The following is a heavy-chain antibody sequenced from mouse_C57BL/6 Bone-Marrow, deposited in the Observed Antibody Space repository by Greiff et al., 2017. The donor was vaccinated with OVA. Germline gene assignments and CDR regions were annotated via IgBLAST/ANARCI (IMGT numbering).Heavy chain of an antibody. J-gene: IGHJ3*01. CDR3: VREETGFAY. CDR1: GFTFTTYA. V-gene: IGHV10-3*01. Sequence: EVMLVESGGGFVQPKGSLKLSCAASGFTFTTYAMHWVRQAPGKGLEWVARIRSKSSNNATYYAASVKDRFTISRDDSQSRLYLQMNNLKTEDTAMYYCVREETGFAYWGQGTLVTVSA. CDR2: IRSKSSNNAT.